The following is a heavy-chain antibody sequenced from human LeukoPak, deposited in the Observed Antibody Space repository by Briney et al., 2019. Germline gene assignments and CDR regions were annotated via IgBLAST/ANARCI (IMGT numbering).Heavy chain of an antibody. CDR1: GFTFSGSA. CDR2: IRSKANSYAT. V-gene: IGHV3-73*01. CDR3: TRPEYSSSSVWFDP. J-gene: IGHJ5*02. Sequence: GGSLRLSCAASGFTFSGSAMHWVRQASGKGLEWVGRIRSKANSYATAYAASVKGRFTISRDDSKNTAYLQMNSLKNEDTAVYYCTRPEYSSSSVWFDPWGQGTLVTVSS. D-gene: IGHD6-6*01.